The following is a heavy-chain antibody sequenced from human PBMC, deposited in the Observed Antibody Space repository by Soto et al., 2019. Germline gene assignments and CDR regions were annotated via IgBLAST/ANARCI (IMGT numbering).Heavy chain of an antibody. Sequence: SETLSLTCTVSGGSISSYYWSWLRQPPGKGLEWIGYIYYSGSTNYNPSLKSRVTISVDTSKNQFSLKLSSVTAADTAVYYCARVKVVRGVIFSWEFDYWGQGTLVTVSS. CDR2: IYYSGST. D-gene: IGHD3-10*01. J-gene: IGHJ4*02. CDR3: ARVKVVRGVIFSWEFDY. CDR1: GGSISSYY. V-gene: IGHV4-59*01.